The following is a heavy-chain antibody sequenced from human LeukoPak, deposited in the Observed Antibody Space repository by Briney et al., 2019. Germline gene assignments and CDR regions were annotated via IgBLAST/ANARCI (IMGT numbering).Heavy chain of an antibody. J-gene: IGHJ6*02. Sequence: SVKVSCKASGGTFISYAISWVRQAPGQGLEWMGGIIPIFGTANYAQKFQGRVTITADESTSTAYMELSSLRSEDTAVYYCAREEVPPYYDFWSGYYGPPYYYYYGMDVWGQGTTVTVSS. CDR3: AREEVPPYYDFWSGYYGPPYYYYYGMDV. CDR2: IIPIFGTA. CDR1: GGTFISYA. D-gene: IGHD3-3*01. V-gene: IGHV1-69*13.